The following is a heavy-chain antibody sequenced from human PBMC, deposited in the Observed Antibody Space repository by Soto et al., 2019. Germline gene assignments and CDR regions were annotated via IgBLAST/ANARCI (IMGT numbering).Heavy chain of an antibody. D-gene: IGHD6-6*01. CDR3: ASPPHSSSPSIYYYYGMDV. CDR2: ISYDGSNK. Sequence: QVQLVESGGGVVQPGRSLRLSCAASGFTFSSYAMHWVRQAPGKGLEWVAVISYDGSNKYYADSVKGRFTISRDNSKNTLYLQMNSLRAEDTAVYYCASPPHSSSPSIYYYYGMDVWGRGTTVTVSS. V-gene: IGHV3-30-3*01. CDR1: GFTFSSYA. J-gene: IGHJ6*02.